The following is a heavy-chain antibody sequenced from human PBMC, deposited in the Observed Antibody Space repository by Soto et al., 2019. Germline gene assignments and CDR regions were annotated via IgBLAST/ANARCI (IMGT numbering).Heavy chain of an antibody. CDR1: GFTFSSYA. Sequence: EVQLLESGGGLVQPGGSLRLSCAASGFTFSSYAMSWVRQAPGKGLEWVSAISGSGGSTYYADSVKGRFTISRDNSKNTLYLQMNSLKAEDTAVYYCAKVRPPVGDPHWYFDLWGRGTLVTVSS. V-gene: IGHV3-23*01. CDR2: ISGSGGST. J-gene: IGHJ2*01. D-gene: IGHD4-17*01. CDR3: AKVRPPVGDPHWYFDL.